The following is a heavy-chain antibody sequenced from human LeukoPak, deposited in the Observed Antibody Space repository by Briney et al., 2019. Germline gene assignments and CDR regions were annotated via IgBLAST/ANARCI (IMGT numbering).Heavy chain of an antibody. J-gene: IGHJ4*02. V-gene: IGHV3-21*01. Sequence: PGGSLRLSCAASGFTFSSYSMNWVRQAPGKGPEWVSSISSSSSYIYYADSVKGRFTISRDNSENSLYLQMNSLRVEDTAVYYCASGAYAGVGFWGQGTLVTVSS. CDR1: GFTFSSYS. CDR3: ASGAYAGVGF. CDR2: ISSSSSYI. D-gene: IGHD3-10*01.